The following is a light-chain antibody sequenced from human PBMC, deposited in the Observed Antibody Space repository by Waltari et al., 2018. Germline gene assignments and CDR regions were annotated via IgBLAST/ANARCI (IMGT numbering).Light chain of an antibody. CDR2: EVN. CDR1: GSDIGSYNR. V-gene: IGLV2-18*02. Sequence: QSALTQPPSVSGSPGPSVTISCSGTGSDIGSYNRVSWYQQPPGTAPRLMIYEVNNRPSGGPDRFSGSKSGNTASLTISGLQAEDEADYYCSSYTSDTTQVFGTGTKVTVL. CDR3: SSYTSDTTQV. J-gene: IGLJ1*01.